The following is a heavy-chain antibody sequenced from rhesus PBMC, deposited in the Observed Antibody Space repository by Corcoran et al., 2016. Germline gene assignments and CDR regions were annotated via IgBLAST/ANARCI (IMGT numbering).Heavy chain of an antibody. D-gene: IGHD1-44*01. V-gene: IGHV4-147*01. Sequence: QVQLQESGPGLVKPSETLSLTCAVSGGSISSNYWSWIRQSPGKGVAWFGYIYGASASTSCNPSLKSRVTISTGTSKNQFSLKLSSVTAADTAVYYCARYRGLFALDYWGQGVLVTVSS. CDR1: GGSISSNY. J-gene: IGHJ4*01. CDR2: IYGASAST. CDR3: ARYRGLFALDY.